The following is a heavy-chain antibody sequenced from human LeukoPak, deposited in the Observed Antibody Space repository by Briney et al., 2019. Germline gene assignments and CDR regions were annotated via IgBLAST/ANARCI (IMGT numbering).Heavy chain of an antibody. D-gene: IGHD6-6*01. CDR1: GGSISSGGYY. CDR2: IYYSGST. V-gene: IGHV4-31*03. CDR3: ARKRSSSSGGPFDC. Sequence: SETLSLTCTVSGGSISSGGYYWSWIRQHPGKGLEWIGYIYYSGSTYYNPSLKSRVTISVDTSKNQFSLKLSSVTAADTAVYYCARKRSSSSGGPFDCWGQGTLVTVSS. J-gene: IGHJ4*02.